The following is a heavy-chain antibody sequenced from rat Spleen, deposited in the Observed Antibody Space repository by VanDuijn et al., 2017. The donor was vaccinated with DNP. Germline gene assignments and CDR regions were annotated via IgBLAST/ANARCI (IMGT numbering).Heavy chain of an antibody. CDR3: ARNYGGYRPWDY. CDR2: ISSSGGST. D-gene: IGHD1-11*01. CDR1: GFTFSSFP. V-gene: IGHV5-46*01. J-gene: IGHJ2*01. Sequence: EVQLVESGGGLVQPGRSLKLSCAASGFTFSSFPMAWVRQAPGEGLEWVASISSSGGSTYYPDSVRGRFTISRDNAENTLYLQMNSLRSEDTATYYCARNYGGYRPWDYWGQGVMVTVSS.